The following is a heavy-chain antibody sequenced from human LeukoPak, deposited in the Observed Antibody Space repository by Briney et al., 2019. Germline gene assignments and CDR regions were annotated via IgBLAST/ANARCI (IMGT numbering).Heavy chain of an antibody. D-gene: IGHD5-12*01. Sequence: PGGSLRLSCAASGFTFSSYAMNWVRQAPGKGLEWVSAISGGGGTTYYADSVKGRFTISRDNSKNTLFLQMNSLRAEDPAVYYCAKDREGLSSGYDLEYFDYWGQGTLVTVSS. CDR3: AKDREGLSSGYDLEYFDY. CDR1: GFTFSSYA. J-gene: IGHJ4*02. V-gene: IGHV3-23*01. CDR2: ISGGGGTT.